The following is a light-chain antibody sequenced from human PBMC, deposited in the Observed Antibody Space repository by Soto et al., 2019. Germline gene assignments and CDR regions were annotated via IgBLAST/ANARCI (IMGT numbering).Light chain of an antibody. J-gene: IGLJ2*01. CDR3: QSFDSSLSGVV. V-gene: IGLV1-40*01. CDR2: GKI. CDR1: SSNIGAGYE. Sequence: QSVLTQPPSVSGAPGQRVTISCTGSSSNIGAGYEVHWYQQLPGTAPTLLIHGKINRPSGVPDRFSGSKSDTSASLAITGLQAEDEADYYCQSFDSSLSGVVVGGGTKLTVL.